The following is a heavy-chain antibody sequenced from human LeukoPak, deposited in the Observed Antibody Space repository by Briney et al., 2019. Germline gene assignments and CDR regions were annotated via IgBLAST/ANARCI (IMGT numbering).Heavy chain of an antibody. D-gene: IGHD3-10*01. V-gene: IGHV4-61*02. CDR3: ETSPLWFGVRWNWFDP. CDR2: IYTTRTT. CDR1: GGSISSGTHY. J-gene: IGHJ5*02. Sequence: SETLSLTGTVSGGSISSGTHYWSCIRQPAEKKLECIARIYTTRTTNYNPSLKTRFTISVDTSKNQFSLKMSSVTAADTGVYYCETSPLWFGVRWNWFDPWGQGTLVIVSS.